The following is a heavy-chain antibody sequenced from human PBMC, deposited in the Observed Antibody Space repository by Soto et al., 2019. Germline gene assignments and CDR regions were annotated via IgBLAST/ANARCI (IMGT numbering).Heavy chain of an antibody. J-gene: IGHJ5*02. CDR1: GYTFTSYA. CDR2: INAGNGNT. Sequence: ASVKVSCKASGYTFTSYAMHWVRQAPGQRLEWMGWINAGNGNTKYSQKFQGRVTITRDTSASTAYMELSSLRSDDTAVYYCARDREYNWNYNWFDPWGQGTLVTVSS. D-gene: IGHD1-7*01. V-gene: IGHV1-3*01. CDR3: ARDREYNWNYNWFDP.